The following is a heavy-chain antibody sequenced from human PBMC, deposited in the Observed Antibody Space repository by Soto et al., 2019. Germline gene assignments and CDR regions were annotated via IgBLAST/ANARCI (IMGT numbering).Heavy chain of an antibody. CDR2: ISSSSSYI. V-gene: IGHV3-21*01. CDR3: ARDITPRGYSGYGMDV. Sequence: PGGSLRLSGAASGFTFSSYSMNWVRQAPGKGLEWVSSISSSSSYIYYADSVKGRFTISRDNAKNSLYLQMNSLRAEDTAVYYCARDITPRGYSGYGMDVWGQGTTVTVS. CDR1: GFTFSSYS. D-gene: IGHD5-12*01. J-gene: IGHJ6*02.